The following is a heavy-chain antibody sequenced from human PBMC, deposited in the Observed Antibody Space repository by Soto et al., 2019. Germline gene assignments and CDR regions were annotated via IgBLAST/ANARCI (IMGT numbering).Heavy chain of an antibody. D-gene: IGHD3-10*01. Sequence: LKISCQASGYTFIYFWVAWVRQVPGKGLEWMGVIYPGASDIRYSPSFEGHVTISADKSTNTAYLQWSSLEAADTAIYYCARQGTARGSDYTAFCFWGPGPRVAV. J-gene: IGHJ4*02. CDR1: GYTFIYFW. CDR2: IYPGASDI. V-gene: IGHV5-51*01. CDR3: ARQGTARGSDYTAFCF.